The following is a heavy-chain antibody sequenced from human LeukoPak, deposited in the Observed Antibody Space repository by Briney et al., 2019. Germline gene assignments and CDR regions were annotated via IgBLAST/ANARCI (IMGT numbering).Heavy chain of an antibody. V-gene: IGHV3-7*01. J-gene: IGHJ3*02. Sequence: GGSLRLSCAASGFTFRSYWMTWVRQYPGKGLEWVASIKQDGSETYYADSVKGRFTISRDNAKDSLYPQMNSLRAEDTAVYYCTRGTYYHGSGDAFDIWGQGTMVTVSS. CDR2: IKQDGSET. D-gene: IGHD3-10*01. CDR1: GFTFRSYW. CDR3: TRGTYYHGSGDAFDI.